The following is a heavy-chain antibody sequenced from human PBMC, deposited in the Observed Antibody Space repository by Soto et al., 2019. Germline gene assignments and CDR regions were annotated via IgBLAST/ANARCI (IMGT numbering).Heavy chain of an antibody. CDR1: GFNVGAFA. V-gene: IGHV3-23*01. CDR3: TRERVAGITGLGN. Sequence: VGCVRLSCAASGFNVGAFAVNWVRQAPGKGLEWVSGISVSDAFIYYADSVRGRFSISRDASENILYLQMNSLRVDDTALYYCTRERVAGITGLGNWAPRPLVTVSS. CDR2: ISVSDAFI. D-gene: IGHD1-20*01. J-gene: IGHJ4*02.